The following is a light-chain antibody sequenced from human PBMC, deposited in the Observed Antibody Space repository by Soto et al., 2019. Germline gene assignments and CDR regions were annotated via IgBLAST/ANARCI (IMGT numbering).Light chain of an antibody. J-gene: IGKJ1*01. CDR3: QQYNSYSWT. CDR1: QNIRGW. CDR2: DAA. V-gene: IGKV1-5*01. Sequence: DIRMTQSPSTLSTSVGDRVTITCRASQNIRGWLAWYQQKAGKAPKLQIYDAATLESGVPSRFRGNGSGTEFTLTLSSLQPDDFATYYCQQYNSYSWTFGHGTTVAIK.